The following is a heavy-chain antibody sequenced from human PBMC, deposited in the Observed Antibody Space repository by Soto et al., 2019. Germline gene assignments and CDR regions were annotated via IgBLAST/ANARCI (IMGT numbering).Heavy chain of an antibody. D-gene: IGHD3-10*01. J-gene: IGHJ4*02. CDR1: GGTFSSYA. CDR3: AREPVSGERWLQAYY. V-gene: IGHV1-69*13. Sequence: GASVKVSCKASGGTFSSYAMSWVRQAPGQGLEWMGGIIPIFGTANYAQKFQGRVTITADESTSTAYMELSSLRSEDTAVYYCAREPVSGERWLQAYYWGQGTLVTVSS. CDR2: IIPIFGTA.